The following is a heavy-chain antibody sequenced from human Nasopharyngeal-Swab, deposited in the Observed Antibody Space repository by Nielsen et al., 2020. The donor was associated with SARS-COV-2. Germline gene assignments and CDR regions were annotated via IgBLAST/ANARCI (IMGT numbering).Heavy chain of an antibody. Sequence: SETLSLTCPVSGGSITSDYWSWIRQPPGKGLEWIGYIHSSGHAMYNPSLRSRATISIDTSKNHFSLTLSSVTAADPAVYYCARHPPLSGFDYWGQGTLVTVPS. CDR2: IHSSGHA. CDR3: ARHPPLSGFDY. D-gene: IGHD3-9*01. J-gene: IGHJ4*02. V-gene: IGHV4-59*08. CDR1: GGSITSDY.